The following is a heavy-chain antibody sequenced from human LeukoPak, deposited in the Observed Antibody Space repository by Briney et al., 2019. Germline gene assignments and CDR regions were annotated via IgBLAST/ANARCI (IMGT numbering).Heavy chain of an antibody. J-gene: IGHJ4*02. CDR3: AKDLVPVSGPNFEF. D-gene: IGHD2-2*01. V-gene: IGHV3-30*02. Sequence: DSVRGRFTISRDNSKNTLYVEMNSLTTDDTALYYCAKDLVPVSGPNFEFWGQGTLVTVSS.